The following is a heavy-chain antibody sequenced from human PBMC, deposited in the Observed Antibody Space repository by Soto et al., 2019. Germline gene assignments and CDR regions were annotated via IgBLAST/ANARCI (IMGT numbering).Heavy chain of an antibody. Sequence: GGSLRLSCAASGFTFSSYAMSWVRQAPGKGLEWVSAISGSGGSTYYADSVKGRLTISRDNSKNTLSLQMNSLRAEDTAVYYCAKNSSPSTNWFDPWGQGTLVTVSS. J-gene: IGHJ5*02. CDR2: ISGSGGST. D-gene: IGHD6-13*01. V-gene: IGHV3-23*01. CDR1: GFTFSSYA. CDR3: AKNSSPSTNWFDP.